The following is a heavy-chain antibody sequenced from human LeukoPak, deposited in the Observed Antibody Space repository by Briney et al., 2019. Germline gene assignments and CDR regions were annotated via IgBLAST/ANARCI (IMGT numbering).Heavy chain of an antibody. J-gene: IGHJ1*01. CDR2: FDPEDGET. D-gene: IGHD6-13*01. CDR1: GYTLTELS. CDR3: ATVTWHSSSWSSFYEYFQH. Sequence: ASVKVSCKVSGYTLTELSMHWVRQAPRKGLEWMGGFDPEDGETIYAQKFQGRVTMTEDTSTDTAYMELSSLRSEDTAVYYCATVTWHSSSWSSFYEYFQHWGQGTLVTVSS. V-gene: IGHV1-24*01.